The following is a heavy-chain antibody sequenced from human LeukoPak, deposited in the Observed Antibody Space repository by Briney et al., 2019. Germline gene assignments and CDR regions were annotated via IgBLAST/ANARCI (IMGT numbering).Heavy chain of an antibody. CDR1: GGSISSSSYY. J-gene: IGHJ4*02. D-gene: IGHD6-19*01. CDR3: ARGTREEAVAGTHFDY. V-gene: IGHV4-39*07. Sequence: PSETLSLTCTVSGGSISSSSYYWGWIRQPPGKGLEWIGEINHSGSTNYNPSLKSRVTISVDTSKNQFSLKLSSVTAADTAVYYCARGTREEAVAGTHFDYWGQGTLVTVSS. CDR2: INHSGST.